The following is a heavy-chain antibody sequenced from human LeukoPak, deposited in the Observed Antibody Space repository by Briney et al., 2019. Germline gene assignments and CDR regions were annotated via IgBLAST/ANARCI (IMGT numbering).Heavy chain of an antibody. Sequence: PGGSLRLSCAASGFTVSSNYMSWVRQAPGKGLEWVSVIYSGGSTYYADSVKGRFTISRDNSKNTLYLQMNSLRVDDTAVYFCARSFIMIDHFDYWGQGTLVSVSS. CDR2: IYSGGST. V-gene: IGHV3-66*01. CDR1: GFTVSSNY. CDR3: ARSFIMIDHFDY. D-gene: IGHD3-22*01. J-gene: IGHJ4*02.